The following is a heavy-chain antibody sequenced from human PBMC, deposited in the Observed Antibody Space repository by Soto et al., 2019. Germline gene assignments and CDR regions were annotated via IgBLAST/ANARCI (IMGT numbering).Heavy chain of an antibody. CDR2: IIPIFGTA. J-gene: IGHJ6*02. CDR1: GCTFSSYS. V-gene: IGHV1-69*13. Sequence: SVKVSCKASGCTFSSYSISWVRQAPGQGLEWMGGIIPIFGTANYAQKFQGRVTITADESTSTAYMELSSLRSEDTAVYYCASLVVPNFYGMDVWGQGTTVTVSS. CDR3: ASLVVPNFYGMDV. D-gene: IGHD2-15*01.